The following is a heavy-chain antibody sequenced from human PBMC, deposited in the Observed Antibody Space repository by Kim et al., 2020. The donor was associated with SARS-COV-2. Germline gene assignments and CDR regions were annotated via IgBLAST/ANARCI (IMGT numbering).Heavy chain of an antibody. D-gene: IGHD2-15*01. CDR3: AKDLPSVVAHY. J-gene: IGHJ4*02. V-gene: IGHV3-30*18. CDR1: GFTFSSYG. CDR2: ISYDGSNK. Sequence: GGSLRLSCAASGFTFSSYGMHWVRQAPGKGLEWVAVISYDGSNKYYADSVKGRFTISRDNSKNTLYLQMNSLRAEDTAVYYCAKDLPSVVAHYWGQGTLVTVSS.